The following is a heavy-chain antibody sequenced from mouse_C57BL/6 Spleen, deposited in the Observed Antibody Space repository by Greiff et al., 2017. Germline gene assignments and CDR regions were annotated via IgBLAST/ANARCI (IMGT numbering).Heavy chain of an antibody. CDR1: GYTFTSYW. Sequence: QVQLQQPGTELVKPWASVKLSCKASGYTFTSYWMHWVKQRPGQGLEWIGNINPSNGGTNYDEKFKSKATLTVDKSSSTAYMQLSSLTSEDSAVYYCARQRRGYAMDYWGQGTSVTVSS. CDR2: INPSNGGT. D-gene: IGHD3-1*01. V-gene: IGHV1-53*01. J-gene: IGHJ4*01. CDR3: ARQRRGYAMDY.